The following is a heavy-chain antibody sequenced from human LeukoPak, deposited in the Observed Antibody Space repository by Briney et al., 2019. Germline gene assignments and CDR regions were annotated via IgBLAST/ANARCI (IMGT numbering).Heavy chain of an antibody. CDR1: GGSISSGTYY. J-gene: IGHJ4*02. CDR2: FYTSGST. Sequence: SETLSLTCTVSGGSISSGTYYWSWIRHPAGKGLEWIGRFYTSGSTNYNPSLKSRVTISVDTSKNQFSLKLSSVTAADTAVHYCARAVSGYDLFDYWGQGTLVTVSS. CDR3: ARAVSGYDLFDY. V-gene: IGHV4-61*02. D-gene: IGHD5-12*01.